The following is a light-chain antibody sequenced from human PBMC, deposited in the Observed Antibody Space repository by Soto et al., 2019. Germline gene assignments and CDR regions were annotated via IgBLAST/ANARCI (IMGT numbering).Light chain of an antibody. CDR3: SSYTSSSVWM. Sequence: QSALTQPASVSGSPGQSITISCTGTSNDVGGYNYVSWYQQHPGKAPKLMISEVTNRPSGVSNRFSGSKSGNTASLTISGLQAEDEADYYRSSYTSSSVWMFGGGTKLTVL. CDR1: SNDVGGYNY. CDR2: EVT. J-gene: IGLJ3*02. V-gene: IGLV2-14*01.